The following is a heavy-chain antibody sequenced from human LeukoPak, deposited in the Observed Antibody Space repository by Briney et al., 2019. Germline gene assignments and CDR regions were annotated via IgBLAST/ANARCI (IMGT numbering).Heavy chain of an antibody. D-gene: IGHD3-10*01. J-gene: IGHJ4*02. Sequence: GGSLRLSCAASGFILSTYVMSWVRQAPGKGLEWVAVISYDGSNKYYADSVKGRFTISRDNSKNTLYLQMNSLRAEDTAVYYCARAPGSGSYYWYNYWGQGTLVTVSS. CDR2: ISYDGSNK. CDR3: ARAPGSGSYYWYNY. V-gene: IGHV3-30*03. CDR1: GFILSTYV.